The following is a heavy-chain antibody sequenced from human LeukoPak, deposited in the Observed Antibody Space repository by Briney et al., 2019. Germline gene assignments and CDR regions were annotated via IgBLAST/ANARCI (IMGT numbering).Heavy chain of an antibody. Sequence: QHGGSLRLSCAGSGFTFDEHAMHWVRQSPGEGLDGVSGISWNSDSLAYADYVKGRFTISTDNAENLLFLQMSSMRAAEAALYYCVKGHCSSSSCFPNYYYYMDVWGTGTTVTASS. D-gene: IGHD2-15*01. J-gene: IGHJ6*03. CDR2: ISWNSDSL. CDR3: VKGHCSSSSCFPNYYYYMDV. CDR1: GFTFDEHA. V-gene: IGHV3-9*01.